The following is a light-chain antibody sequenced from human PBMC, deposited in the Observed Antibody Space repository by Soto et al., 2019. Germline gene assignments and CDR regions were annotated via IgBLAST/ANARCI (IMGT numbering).Light chain of an antibody. Sequence: QSALNQPPSASGSPGQSVTISCTGTSSDVGGYNYVSWYQQHPGKAPKLMIYEVSKRPSGVPDRFSGSKSGNTASLTASGLQAEDEADYYCTSYAGSNNFFYVFGTGTKVTVL. V-gene: IGLV2-8*01. CDR2: EVS. CDR3: TSYAGSNNFFYV. J-gene: IGLJ1*01. CDR1: SSDVGGYNY.